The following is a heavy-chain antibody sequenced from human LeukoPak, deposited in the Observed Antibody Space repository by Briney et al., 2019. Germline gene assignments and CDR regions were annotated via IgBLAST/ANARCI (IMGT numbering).Heavy chain of an antibody. J-gene: IGHJ5*02. CDR3: ARDLYYYGSGSYYSVWFDP. Sequence: KVSCKASGGTFSSYAISWVRQAPGQGLELMGGIIPIFGTANYAQKFQGRVTITADESTSTAYMELSSLRSEDTAVYYCARDLYYYGSGSYYSVWFDPWGQGTLVTVSS. CDR2: IIPIFGTA. D-gene: IGHD3-10*01. V-gene: IGHV1-69*01. CDR1: GGTFSSYA.